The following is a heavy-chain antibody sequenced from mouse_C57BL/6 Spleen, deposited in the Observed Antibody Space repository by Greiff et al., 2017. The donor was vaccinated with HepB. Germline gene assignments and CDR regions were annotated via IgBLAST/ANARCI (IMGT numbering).Heavy chain of an antibody. Sequence: EVQLQESGPGLVKPSQSLSLTCSVTGYSITSGYYWNWIRQFPGNKLEWMGYISYDGSNNYNPSLKNRISITRDTSKNQFFLKLNSVTTEDTATYYCARDGSRGNYFDYWGQGTTLTVSS. D-gene: IGHD1-1*01. CDR1: GYSITSGYY. V-gene: IGHV3-6*01. CDR2: ISYDGSN. J-gene: IGHJ2*01. CDR3: ARDGSRGNYFDY.